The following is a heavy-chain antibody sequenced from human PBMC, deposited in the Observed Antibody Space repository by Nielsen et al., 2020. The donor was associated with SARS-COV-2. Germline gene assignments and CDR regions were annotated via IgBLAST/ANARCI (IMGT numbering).Heavy chain of an antibody. CDR1: GYTFTSYG. Sequence: ASVKVSCKASGYTFTSYGISWVRQAPGQGLEWMGWISAYNGNTNYAQKLQGRVTMTTDTSTSTAYMELRSLRSDDTAVYYCARERDSSGLNWFDPWGQGTLVTVSS. CDR2: ISAYNGNT. D-gene: IGHD3-22*01. V-gene: IGHV1-18*01. J-gene: IGHJ5*02. CDR3: ARERDSSGLNWFDP.